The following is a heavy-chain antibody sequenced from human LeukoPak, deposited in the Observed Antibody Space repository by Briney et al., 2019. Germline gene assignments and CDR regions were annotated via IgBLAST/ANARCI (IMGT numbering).Heavy chain of an antibody. CDR1: GYTFTGYY. J-gene: IGHJ4*02. Sequence: SCKASGYTFTGYYMHWVRQAPGKGLEYVSVISSNGGSTYYANSVKGRFIISRDNSKNTLDLQMGSLRVEDMAVYYCARGRLVVTALDYWGQGTLVTVSS. CDR3: ARGRLVVTALDY. CDR2: ISSNGGST. D-gene: IGHD2-21*02. V-gene: IGHV3-64*01.